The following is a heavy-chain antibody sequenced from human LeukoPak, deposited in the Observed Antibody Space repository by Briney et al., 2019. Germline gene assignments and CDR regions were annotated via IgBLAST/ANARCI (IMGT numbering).Heavy chain of an antibody. V-gene: IGHV3-23*01. CDR1: GFTFNNYA. CDR2: VSGRGDAT. D-gene: IGHD2-15*01. CDR3: AKAPPAATNYYYGMDV. Sequence: PGGSLRLSCAASGFTFNNYAITWVRQAPGKGLEWVSAVSGRGDATYYADSVKGRFTISRDDSKNTLYLQMNSLRAEDTAVYHCAKAPPAATNYYYGMDVWGHGNTVTVSS. J-gene: IGHJ6*02.